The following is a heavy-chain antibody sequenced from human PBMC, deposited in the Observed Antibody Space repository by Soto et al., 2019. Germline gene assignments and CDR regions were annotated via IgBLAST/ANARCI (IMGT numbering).Heavy chain of an antibody. CDR3: ARDVKDIVVELVAGPREVHCMPV. D-gene: IGHD2-2*01. V-gene: IGHV4-4*02. J-gene: IGHJ6*02. Sequence: SEPLSLTCAAGVPTPSSSNGWRWVRQPPGKGLEWIGEIYHSGSTNYNPSLKSRVTISVDKSKNQFSLKLSSVTAADTAVYYCARDVKDIVVELVAGPREVHCMPVWRSGTPVT. CDR2: IYHSGST. CDR1: VPTPSSSNG.